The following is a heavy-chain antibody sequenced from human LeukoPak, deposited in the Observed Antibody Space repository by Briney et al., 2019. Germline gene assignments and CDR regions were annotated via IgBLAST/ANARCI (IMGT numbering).Heavy chain of an antibody. CDR1: GFTFSSYA. CDR3: ASGRWNDGIAT. J-gene: IGHJ5*02. D-gene: IGHD1-1*01. CDR2: ISYDGSNK. V-gene: IGHV3-30*04. Sequence: PGGSLRLSCAASGFTFSSYAMHWVRQAPGKGLEWVAVISYDGSNKYYADSVKGRFTISRDNSKNTLYLQMNSLRAEDTAVYYCASGRWNDGIATWGQGTLVTVSS.